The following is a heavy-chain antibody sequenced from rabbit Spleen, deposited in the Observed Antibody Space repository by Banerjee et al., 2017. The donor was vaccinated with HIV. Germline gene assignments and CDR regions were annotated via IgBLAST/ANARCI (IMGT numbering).Heavy chain of an antibody. D-gene: IGHD8-1*01. V-gene: IGHV1S40*01. J-gene: IGHJ6*01. CDR3: ARDTASSFSSYGMDL. CDR2: IDSGSSGFT. CDR1: GFSFSGDSY. Sequence: QSLEESGGDLVKPEGSLTLTCTASGFSFSGDSYMCWVRQAPGKGLEWIACIDSGSSGFTYFANWAKGRFTISKTSSTTVTLQMTSPTAADTATYFCARDTASSFSSYGMDLWGPGTLVTVS.